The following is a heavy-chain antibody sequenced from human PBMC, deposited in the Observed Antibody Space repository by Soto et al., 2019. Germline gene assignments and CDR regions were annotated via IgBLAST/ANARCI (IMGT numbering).Heavy chain of an antibody. J-gene: IGHJ6*02. CDR3: ARIADNYGVYYYYYGMDV. CDR1: GGSISSYY. Sequence: QVQLQESGPGLVKPSETLSLTCTVSGGSISSYYWSWIRQPPGKGLEWIGYIYYSGSTNYNPSLKSRVTISVDTSKNQFSQKLSSVTAADTAVYYCARIADNYGVYYYYYGMDVWGQGTTVTVSS. D-gene: IGHD4-17*01. V-gene: IGHV4-59*01. CDR2: IYYSGST.